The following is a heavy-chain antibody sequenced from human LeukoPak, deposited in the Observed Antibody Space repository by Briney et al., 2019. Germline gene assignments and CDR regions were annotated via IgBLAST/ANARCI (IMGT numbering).Heavy chain of an antibody. CDR3: ARNRCTGSSCFNDAFDI. Sequence: GSVKVSCKASGYNFTDYYMHWVRQAPGQGLEWMGWINPNSGAPTYVQKFQGRVTMTRDTSINTLYMDLSRLTSDDTALYYCARNRCTGSSCFNDAFDIWGQGTRVAVSS. CDR2: INPNSGAP. CDR1: GYNFTDYY. D-gene: IGHD2-2*01. V-gene: IGHV1-2*02. J-gene: IGHJ3*02.